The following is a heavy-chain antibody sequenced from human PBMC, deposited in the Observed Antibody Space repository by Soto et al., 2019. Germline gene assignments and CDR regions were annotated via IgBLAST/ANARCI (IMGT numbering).Heavy chain of an antibody. Sequence: GGSLRLSCAGSGVTFRGYAVHWVRQTPGKGLEWVTVISDDGSKTYYADSVKGRFSVSRDDPTNMVFLQMSSLRSEDTAVYHCARAYQLTYYFDDWGPGTPVTSPQ. CDR1: GVTFRGYA. D-gene: IGHD3-9*01. J-gene: IGHJ4*02. CDR2: ISDDGSKT. V-gene: IGHV3-30*14. CDR3: ARAYQLTYYFDD.